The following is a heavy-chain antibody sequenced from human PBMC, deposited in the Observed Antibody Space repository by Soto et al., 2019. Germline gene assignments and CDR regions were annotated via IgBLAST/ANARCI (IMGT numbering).Heavy chain of an antibody. Sequence: SVKVSCKASGGTFSSYAISWVRQAPGQGLEWMGGIIPIFGTANYAQKFQGRVTITADESTSTAYMELSSLRSEDTAVYYCARGVMTTVTNYYYYGMDVWGQGTTVTVSS. CDR3: ARGVMTTVTNYYYYGMDV. J-gene: IGHJ6*02. D-gene: IGHD4-17*01. V-gene: IGHV1-69*13. CDR1: GGTFSSYA. CDR2: IIPIFGTA.